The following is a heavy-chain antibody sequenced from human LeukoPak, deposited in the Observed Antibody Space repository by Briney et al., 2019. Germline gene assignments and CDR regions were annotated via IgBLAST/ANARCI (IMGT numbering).Heavy chain of an antibody. D-gene: IGHD5-12*01. J-gene: IGHJ4*02. CDR2: INAGNDNT. CDR3: ASSRGYDVGGYFDY. V-gene: IGHV1-3*01. Sequence: ASVKVSCKASGYTFTTYTIHWVRQAPGQRLEWMGWINAGNDNTKYSQKFQDRVTITRDTSASTAYMELSSLRSEDMAMYYCASSRGYDVGGYFDYWGQGTLVTVSS. CDR1: GYTFTTYT.